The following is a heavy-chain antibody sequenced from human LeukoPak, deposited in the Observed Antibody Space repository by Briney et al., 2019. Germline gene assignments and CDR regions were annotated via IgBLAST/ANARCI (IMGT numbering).Heavy chain of an antibody. CDR1: GGSISSSSYY. J-gene: IGHJ6*03. Sequence: SETLSLTCTVSGGSISSSSYYWGWIRQPPGTGLEWIGSIYYSGSTYYNPSLKSRVTISVDTSKNQFSLNLSSVTAADTAVHYCARHGYYYYYMDVWGKGTTVTVSS. V-gene: IGHV4-39*01. CDR2: IYYSGST. CDR3: ARHGYYYYYMDV.